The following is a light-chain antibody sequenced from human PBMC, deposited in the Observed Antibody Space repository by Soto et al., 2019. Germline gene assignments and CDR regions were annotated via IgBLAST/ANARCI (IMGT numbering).Light chain of an antibody. V-gene: IGKV3-15*01. CDR2: DTS. CDR3: QQYGGSPMT. CDR1: QSVGST. Sequence: MTQSPSSLSASVGDRVTLSCWASQSVGSTLNWYQQRPGQAPRLLIYDTSIRATGIPARFSGSGSGTEFTLTISRLEPEDFAVYYCQQYGGSPMTFGQGTKVDI. J-gene: IGKJ1*01.